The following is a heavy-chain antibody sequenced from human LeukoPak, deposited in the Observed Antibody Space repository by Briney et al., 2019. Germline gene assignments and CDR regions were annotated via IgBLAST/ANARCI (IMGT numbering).Heavy chain of an antibody. Sequence: SETLSLTCAVYGGSFSGYYWSWIRQPPGKGLEWIGEINHSGSTNYNPSLKSRVTTSVDTSKNQFSLKLSSVTAADTAVYYCARDRSYYSDTGTDYWGQGALVTVSS. V-gene: IGHV4-34*01. J-gene: IGHJ4*02. CDR3: ARDRSYYSDTGTDY. CDR2: INHSGST. CDR1: GGSFSGYY. D-gene: IGHD3-22*01.